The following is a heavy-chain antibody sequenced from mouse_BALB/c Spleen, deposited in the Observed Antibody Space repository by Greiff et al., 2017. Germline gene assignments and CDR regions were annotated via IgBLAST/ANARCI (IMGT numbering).Heavy chain of an antibody. CDR2: ISYSGST. J-gene: IGHJ2*01. CDR3: ASFITTVVGFDY. V-gene: IGHV3-2*02. CDR1: GYSITSDYA. D-gene: IGHD1-1*01. Sequence: EVQLQESGPGLVKPSQSLSLTCTVTGYSITSDYAWNWIRQFPGNKLEWMGYISYSGSTSYNPSLKSRISITRDTSKNQFFLQLNSVTTEDTATYYCASFITTVVGFDYWGQGTTLTVSS.